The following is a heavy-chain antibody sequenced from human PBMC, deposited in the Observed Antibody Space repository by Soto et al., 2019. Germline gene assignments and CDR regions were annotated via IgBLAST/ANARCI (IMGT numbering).Heavy chain of an antibody. CDR2: ISSSSSTI. CDR3: ARGDSSGWYDGNWYFDL. CDR1: GFTFSSYS. J-gene: IGHJ2*01. D-gene: IGHD6-19*01. Sequence: EVQLVESGGGLVQPGGSLRLSCAASGFTFSSYSMNWVRQAPGKGLEWVSYISSSSSTIYYADSVKGRFTISRDNAKNSLYLQMNRLRAEDTAVYYCARGDSSGWYDGNWYFDLWGRGTLVTVSS. V-gene: IGHV3-48*01.